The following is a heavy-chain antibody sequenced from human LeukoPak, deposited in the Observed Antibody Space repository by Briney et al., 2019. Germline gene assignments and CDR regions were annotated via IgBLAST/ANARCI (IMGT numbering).Heavy chain of an antibody. J-gene: IGHJ4*02. CDR2: INPNSGGT. CDR3: ARVAEDCSSTRCYAGVDY. Sequence: GASVKVSCKASGSTFTDYYIHWVRQAPGQGLEWMGWINPNSGGTNYAQRLQGRVTMTRDTSISTAYMELRSLRSDDTAVYYCARVAEDCSSTRCYAGVDYWGQGTLVTVSS. D-gene: IGHD2-2*01. V-gene: IGHV1-2*02. CDR1: GSTFTDYY.